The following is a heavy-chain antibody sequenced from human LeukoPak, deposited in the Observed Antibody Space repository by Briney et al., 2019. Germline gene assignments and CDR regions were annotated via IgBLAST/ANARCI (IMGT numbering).Heavy chain of an antibody. CDR1: GFTFSSYG. CDR2: ISGSGGST. V-gene: IGHV3-23*01. CDR3: ARVGYYDSSGYHDAFDI. Sequence: GGSLRLSCAASGFTFSSYGMSWVRQAPGKGLEWVSAISGSGGSTYYADSVKGRFTISRDNSKNTLYLQMNSLRAEDTAVYYCARVGYYDSSGYHDAFDIWGQGTMVTVSS. J-gene: IGHJ3*02. D-gene: IGHD3-22*01.